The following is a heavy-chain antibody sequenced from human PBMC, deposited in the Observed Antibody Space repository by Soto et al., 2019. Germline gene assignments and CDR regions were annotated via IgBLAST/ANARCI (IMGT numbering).Heavy chain of an antibody. CDR3: VKPPAYYYGSRTYYSV. CDR1: GFTFSTYA. D-gene: IGHD3-22*01. J-gene: IGHJ4*02. V-gene: IGHV3-64D*06. Sequence: PGGSLRLSCSASGFTFSTYAIHWVRLTPGKGLQYVSAITDDGSSTYYANSVKGRFTISRDNSKNTLYLQMSSLGVEDTAVYYCVKPPAYYYGSRTYYSVWGQGTLVTVSS. CDR2: ITDDGSST.